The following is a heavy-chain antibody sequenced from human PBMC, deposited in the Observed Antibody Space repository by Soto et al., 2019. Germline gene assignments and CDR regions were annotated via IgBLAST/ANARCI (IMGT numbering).Heavy chain of an antibody. CDR1: RESFSAFF. V-gene: IGHV4-34*01. Sequence: PSETLSLTCAVYRESFSAFFWSWIRQPPGKGQEWIGEIKHNGDTNYNPSLKIRVTISVDTSKNHFSLMLSSVTAADTAVYYCARVQAPFGFWSGFYYYYYMDVWGKGTTVTVSS. CDR2: IKHNGDT. D-gene: IGHD3-3*01. CDR3: ARVQAPFGFWSGFYYYYYMDV. J-gene: IGHJ6*03.